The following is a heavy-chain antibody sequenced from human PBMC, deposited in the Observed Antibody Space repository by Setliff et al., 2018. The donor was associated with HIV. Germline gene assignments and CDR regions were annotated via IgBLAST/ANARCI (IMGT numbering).Heavy chain of an antibody. J-gene: IGHJ5*02. V-gene: IGHV1-2*02. Sequence: VSVKVSCKASGYLFTGYYMHWVRQAPGQGLEWMGWINPNSGGTNYARKFQGRVTMTRDTSISTAYMELNSLRSDDTAVYYCATAGGRSWFDPWGPGTLVTV. CDR2: INPNSGGT. CDR1: GYLFTGYY. CDR3: ATAGGRSWFDP. D-gene: IGHD3-16*01.